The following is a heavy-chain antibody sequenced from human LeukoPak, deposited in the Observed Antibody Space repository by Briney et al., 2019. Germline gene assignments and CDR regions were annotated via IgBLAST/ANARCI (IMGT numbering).Heavy chain of an antibody. J-gene: IGHJ4*02. CDR1: VYTFTNYG. CDR2: LSAYTGRT. V-gene: IGHV1-18*01. D-gene: IGHD3-16*02. CDR3: ATGQLEYIGGTFRLRATDY. Sequence: GASVKVSCKTSVYTFTNYGVSWVRQAPGQGLEWMGWLSAYTGRTTYAQHLQDRVTMTTDTSTNTAYKELRSLTSDDTAVYYCATGQLEYIGGTFRLRATDYWGQGTLVTVSS.